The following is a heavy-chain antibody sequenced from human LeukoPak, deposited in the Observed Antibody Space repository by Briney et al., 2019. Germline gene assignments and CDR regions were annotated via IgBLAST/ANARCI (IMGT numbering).Heavy chain of an antibody. V-gene: IGHV4-4*07. D-gene: IGHD2-15*01. Sequence: SETLSLTCTVSGGSISSYYCSWIWQPAGKGLEWIGRIYTSGNTNYNPSLKSRVTMSVDTSKNQFSLKLSSVTAADTAVYYCARDGLDCSGGSCFDLWGRGTLVTVSS. CDR3: ARDGLDCSGGSCFDL. CDR1: GGSISSYY. J-gene: IGHJ2*01. CDR2: IYTSGNT.